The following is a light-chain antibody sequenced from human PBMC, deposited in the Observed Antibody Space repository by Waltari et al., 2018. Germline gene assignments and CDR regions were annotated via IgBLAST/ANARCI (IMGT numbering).Light chain of an antibody. V-gene: IGLV2-14*01. CDR2: EVT. J-gene: IGLJ1*01. Sequence: QSALTQPASVSGSPGRSIAISFTGTSGSVGACKYVSWYQQYPGKAPQFLIYEVTNRPSGVSRRFSGSKSGNTASLTISGLQPDDEADYYCSSYTSSRTVVFGTGTEVTVL. CDR3: SSYTSSRTVV. CDR1: SGSVGACKY.